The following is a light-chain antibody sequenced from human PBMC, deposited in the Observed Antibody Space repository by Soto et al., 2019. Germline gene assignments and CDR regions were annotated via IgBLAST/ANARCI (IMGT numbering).Light chain of an antibody. J-gene: IGKJ5*01. CDR2: AAS. CDR3: QQLNSYPSIT. Sequence: DIQLTQSQSFLSASVGDRVTITCRASQGISSYLAWYQQKPGKAPKLLIYAASTLQSGVPSRFSGSGSGTEFTLTISSLQPEDFATYYCQQLNSYPSITFGQGTRLEIK. CDR1: QGISSY. V-gene: IGKV1-9*01.